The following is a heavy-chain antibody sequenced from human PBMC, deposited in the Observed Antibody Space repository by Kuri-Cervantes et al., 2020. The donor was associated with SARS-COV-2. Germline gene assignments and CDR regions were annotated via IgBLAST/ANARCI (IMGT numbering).Heavy chain of an antibody. V-gene: IGHV1-69*06. CDR1: GGTFSSYA. CDR2: IIPIFGTA. CDR3: AGAPLLGYCSSTSRLKYGMDV. Sequence: SVKVSCKASGGTFSSYAISWVRQAPGQGLEWMGGIIPIFGTANYARKFQGRVTITADRSTSTAYMELSSLRSEDTAVYYCAGAPLLGYCSSTSRLKYGMDVWGQGTTVTVSS. D-gene: IGHD2-2*01. J-gene: IGHJ6*02.